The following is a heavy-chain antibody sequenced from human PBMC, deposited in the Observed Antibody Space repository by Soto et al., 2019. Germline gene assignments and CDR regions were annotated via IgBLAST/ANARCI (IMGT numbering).Heavy chain of an antibody. CDR1: GGTFSSYT. V-gene: IGHV1-69*08. D-gene: IGHD3-22*01. CDR2: IIPILGIA. Sequence: QVQLVQSGAEVKKPGSSVKVSCKASGGTFSSYTISWVRQAPGQGLEWMGRIIPILGIANYAQKFQGRVTITADKSTSPAYMGLSSLRSEDTAVYYCAGDDYYDSSGYPGALDYWGQGTLVTVSS. J-gene: IGHJ4*02. CDR3: AGDDYYDSSGYPGALDY.